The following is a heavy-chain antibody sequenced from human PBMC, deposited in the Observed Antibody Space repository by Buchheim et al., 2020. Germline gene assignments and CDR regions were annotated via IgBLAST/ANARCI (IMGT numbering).Heavy chain of an antibody. D-gene: IGHD3-10*02. CDR3: AVLAREYYGMDV. J-gene: IGHJ6*02. CDR1: GGSFSGYY. Sequence: QVQLQQWGAGLLRPSETLSLACAVYGGSFSGYYWSWIRQPPGKGLEWIGVINHSGSTNYNPSLKSRVTISVDTAKNQFYLKLSSVTAADTAVYYCAVLAREYYGMDVWGQGTT. CDR2: INHSGST. V-gene: IGHV4-34*01.